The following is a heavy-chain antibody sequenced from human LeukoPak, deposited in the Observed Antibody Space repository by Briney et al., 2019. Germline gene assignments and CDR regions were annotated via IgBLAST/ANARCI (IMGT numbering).Heavy chain of an antibody. CDR1: GGSINSSSYY. CDR3: ASSPYRGLTPPDDY. J-gene: IGHJ4*02. Sequence: SETLSLTCTVSGGSINSSSYYWGWVRQPPGKGLEWIGSMYYRGSTYYNPSLKSRVTMSVDTSKNQFSLKLSSVTAADTAVYYCASSPYRGLTPPDDYWGQGTLVTVSS. V-gene: IGHV4-39*07. D-gene: IGHD1-26*01. CDR2: MYYRGST.